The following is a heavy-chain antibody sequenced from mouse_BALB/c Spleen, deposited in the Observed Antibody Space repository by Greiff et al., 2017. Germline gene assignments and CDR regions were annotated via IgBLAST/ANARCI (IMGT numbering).Heavy chain of an antibody. Sequence: EVKVVESGGGLVKPGGSLKLSCAASGFTFSDYYMYWVRQTPEKRLEWVATISDGGSYTYYPDSVKGRFTISRDNAKNNLYLQMSSLKSEDTAMYYCARGNSYYFDYWGQGTTLTVSS. CDR3: ARGNSYYFDY. V-gene: IGHV5-4*02. J-gene: IGHJ2*01. CDR2: ISDGGSYT. CDR1: GFTFSDYY.